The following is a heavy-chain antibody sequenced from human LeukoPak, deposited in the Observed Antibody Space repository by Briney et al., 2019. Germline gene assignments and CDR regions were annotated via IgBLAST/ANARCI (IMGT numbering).Heavy chain of an antibody. V-gene: IGHV3-23*01. CDR1: GFTFSSYA. Sequence: PGGSLRLSCAASGFTFSSYAMSWVRQAPGKGLEWVSAISGSGGSTYYADSVKGRFTISRDNSKNTLYLQMNSLRAEDTAVYYCAKDRSITIFGVVIAAPFDPWGQGTLVTVSS. CDR2: ISGSGGST. J-gene: IGHJ5*02. D-gene: IGHD3-3*01. CDR3: AKDRSITIFGVVIAAPFDP.